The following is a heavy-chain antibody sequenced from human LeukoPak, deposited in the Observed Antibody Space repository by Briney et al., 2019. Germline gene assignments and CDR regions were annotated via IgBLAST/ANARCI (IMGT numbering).Heavy chain of an antibody. D-gene: IGHD4-17*01. V-gene: IGHV1-2*02. Sequence: ASVKVSCKASGYTFTDYYMHWVRQAPGQGLEWMGWINLNSGGTNYAQKFQGRVTMTRDTSISTAYMELSRLRSDDTAVYYCARDFVTATTRPLDPWGQGTLVTVSS. CDR3: ARDFVTATTRPLDP. CDR1: GYTFTDYY. CDR2: INLNSGGT. J-gene: IGHJ5*02.